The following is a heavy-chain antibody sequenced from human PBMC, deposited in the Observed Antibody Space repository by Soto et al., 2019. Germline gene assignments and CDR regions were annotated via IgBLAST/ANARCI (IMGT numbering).Heavy chain of an antibody. V-gene: IGHV5-10-1*01. CDR2: IDPSDSYT. CDR1: GYSFTSYW. J-gene: IGHJ6*02. Sequence: GESLKISCKGSGYSFTSYWISWVRQMPGKGLEWMGRIDPSDSYTNYSPSFQGHVTISADKSISTAYLQWSSLKASDTAMYYCARRWCSGGSCYSDYYCGMDVWGQGTTVTVSS. CDR3: ARRWCSGGSCYSDYYCGMDV. D-gene: IGHD2-15*01.